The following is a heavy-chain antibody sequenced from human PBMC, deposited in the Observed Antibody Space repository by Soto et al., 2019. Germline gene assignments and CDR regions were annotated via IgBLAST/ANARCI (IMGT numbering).Heavy chain of an antibody. D-gene: IGHD1-26*01. Sequence: ETLSLTCTVSGGSISSHYWSWVRQAPGKGLEWIGHIYYRGSTTYNPSLRSRSTISVDTSNNQFSLKLNSVTTADTAVYYCARDGREASGMDVWGQGTKVTVCS. J-gene: IGHJ6*02. CDR3: ARDGREASGMDV. CDR1: GGSISSHY. CDR2: IYYRGST. V-gene: IGHV4-59*11.